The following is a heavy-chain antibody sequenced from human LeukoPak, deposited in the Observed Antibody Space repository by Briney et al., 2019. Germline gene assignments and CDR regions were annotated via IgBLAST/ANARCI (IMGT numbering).Heavy chain of an antibody. V-gene: IGHV3-30*02. CDR3: AKGKEDYYDSSGPFGY. CDR2: IRYDGSNK. Sequence: PGGSLRLSCAASGFTFSSYGMHWVRQAPGKGLEWVAFIRYDGSNKYYADSVKGRFTISRDNSKNTLYLQMNSQRAKDTAVYYCAKGKEDYYDSSGPFGYWGQGTLVTVSS. CDR1: GFTFSSYG. J-gene: IGHJ4*02. D-gene: IGHD3-22*01.